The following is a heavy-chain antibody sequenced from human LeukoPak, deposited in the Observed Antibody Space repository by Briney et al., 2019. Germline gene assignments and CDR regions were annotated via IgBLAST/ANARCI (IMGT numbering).Heavy chain of an antibody. CDR1: GFTFSSYG. V-gene: IGHV3-30*02. CDR3: AKRHAAASKYYYYYYYMDV. D-gene: IGHD6-13*01. Sequence: GGSLRLSCAASGFTFSSYGMHWVRQAPGKGLEWVAFIRYDGSNKYYADSVKGRFTISRDNSKNTLYLQMNSLRAEDTAVYYCAKRHAAASKYYYYYYYMDVWGKGTTVTVSS. J-gene: IGHJ6*03. CDR2: IRYDGSNK.